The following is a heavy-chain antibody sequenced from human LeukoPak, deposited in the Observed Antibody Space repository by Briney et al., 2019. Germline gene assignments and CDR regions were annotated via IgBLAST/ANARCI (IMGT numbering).Heavy chain of an antibody. CDR3: ARDRYYGSENYYYYYYMDV. Sequence: GGSLRLSCAPSGFTFSNYGMLWVRQAPGKGLAWVAVIWYDGSKTYYADSVKGRFTISRDNSKNTLYLQMSSLRAEDTAVYYCARDRYYGSENYYYYYYMDVWGKGTTVTVSS. J-gene: IGHJ6*03. CDR2: IWYDGSKT. D-gene: IGHD3-10*01. CDR1: GFTFSNYG. V-gene: IGHV3-33*01.